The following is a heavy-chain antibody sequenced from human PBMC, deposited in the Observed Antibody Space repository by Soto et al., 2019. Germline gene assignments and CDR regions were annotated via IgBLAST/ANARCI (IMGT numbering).Heavy chain of an antibody. J-gene: IGHJ5*02. D-gene: IGHD1-26*01. CDR3: ARESGGPGATPPPVDP. CDR2: IIPIFGTA. CDR1: GGTFSSYA. Sequence: QGQLVQSGAEVKKPGASVKVSCKASGGTFSSYAISWVRQAPGQALEWMGGIIPIFGTANYAQKFQGRVTTTADEPTSAAYVKLRRRRSEDTAVYYYARESGGPGATPPPVDPWGHGTLVTVSS. V-gene: IGHV1-69*01.